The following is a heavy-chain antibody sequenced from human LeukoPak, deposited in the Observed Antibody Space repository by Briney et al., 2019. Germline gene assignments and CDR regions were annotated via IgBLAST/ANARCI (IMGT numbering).Heavy chain of an antibody. CDR3: ARDWGIYYDSSGHPVPGDY. CDR2: INTNTGNP. D-gene: IGHD3-22*01. CDR1: GYTFTSYA. J-gene: IGHJ4*02. V-gene: IGHV7-4-1*02. Sequence: ASVKVSCKASGYTFTSYAMNWVRQAPGQGLEWMGWINTNTGNPTYAQGFTGRFVFSLDTSVSTAYLQISSLKAEDTAVYYCARDWGIYYDSSGHPVPGDYWGQGTLVTVSS.